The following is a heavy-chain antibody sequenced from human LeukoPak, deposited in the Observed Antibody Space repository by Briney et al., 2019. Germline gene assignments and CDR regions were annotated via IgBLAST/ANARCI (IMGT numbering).Heavy chain of an antibody. D-gene: IGHD3-22*01. CDR1: GGSISSSSYY. V-gene: IGHV4-39*01. J-gene: IGHJ3*02. CDR3: ARHFPQSTYDSSIYRKGAFDI. CDR2: IYYSGST. Sequence: RASETPSLTCTVSGGSISSSSYYWGWIRQPPGKGLEWIGSIYYSGSTYYNPSLKSRVTISVDTSKNQFSLKLSSVTAADTAVYYCARHFPQSTYDSSIYRKGAFDIWGQGTMVTVSS.